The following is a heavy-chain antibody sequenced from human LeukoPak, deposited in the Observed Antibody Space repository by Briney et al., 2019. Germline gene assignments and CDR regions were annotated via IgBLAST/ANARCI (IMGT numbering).Heavy chain of an antibody. CDR3: ARVPREYQLLLYYMDV. CDR1: GFTFSDYY. CDR2: ISSSGSTI. Sequence: GGSLRLSCAASGFTFSDYYMSWIRQAPGKGLEWVSYISSSGSTIYYADSVKGRFTISRDNAKNSLYLQMNSLRAEDTAVYYCARVPREYQLLLYYMDVWGKGTTVTVSS. D-gene: IGHD2-2*01. J-gene: IGHJ6*03. V-gene: IGHV3-11*04.